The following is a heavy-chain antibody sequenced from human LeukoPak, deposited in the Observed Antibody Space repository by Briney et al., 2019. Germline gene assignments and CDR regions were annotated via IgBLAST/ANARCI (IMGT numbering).Heavy chain of an antibody. CDR1: GFTFSSYG. D-gene: IGHD3-22*01. Sequence: GRSLRLSCAASGFTFSSYGMHWVRQAPGKGLEWVAVIWFDGSNKYYADSVKGRFTISRDNSKNTLHLQMNSLRAEDTAVYYCARAYDSSGYYLTSSMDVWGQGTTVTVSS. CDR3: ARAYDSSGYYLTSSMDV. CDR2: IWFDGSNK. J-gene: IGHJ6*02. V-gene: IGHV3-33*01.